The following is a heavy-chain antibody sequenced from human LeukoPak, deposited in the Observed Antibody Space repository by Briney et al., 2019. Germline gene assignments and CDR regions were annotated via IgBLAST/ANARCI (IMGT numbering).Heavy chain of an antibody. J-gene: IGHJ4*02. Sequence: GGSLRLSSAASGFTFSSYSMNWVRQAPGKGLEWVSSISSSSSYIYYADSVKGRFTISRDNAKNSLYLQMNSLRAEDTAVYYCAGDSTGWHYYFDYWGQGTLVTVSS. D-gene: IGHD6-19*01. CDR2: ISSSSSYI. CDR3: AGDSTGWHYYFDY. CDR1: GFTFSSYS. V-gene: IGHV3-21*01.